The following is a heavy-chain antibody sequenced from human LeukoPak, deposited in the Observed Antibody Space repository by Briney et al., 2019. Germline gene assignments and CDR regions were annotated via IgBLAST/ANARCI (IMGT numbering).Heavy chain of an antibody. Sequence: VASVKVSCKASGYTFTSYGISWVRQAPGQGLEWMGWISAYNGNTNYAQKLQGRVTMTTDTSTSTAYMELRSLRSDDTAVYYCARDRYSSGWYPGFLDYWGQGTLVIVSS. CDR2: ISAYNGNT. CDR1: GYTFTSYG. D-gene: IGHD6-19*01. J-gene: IGHJ4*02. CDR3: ARDRYSSGWYPGFLDY. V-gene: IGHV1-18*01.